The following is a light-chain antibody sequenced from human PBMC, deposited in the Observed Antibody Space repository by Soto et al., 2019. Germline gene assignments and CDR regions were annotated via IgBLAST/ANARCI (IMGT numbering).Light chain of an antibody. J-gene: IGKJ2*01. CDR2: ATS. CDR1: QSISSS. V-gene: IGKV1-39*01. Sequence: DIQMTQSPSSLSASVGDRVTITCRASQSISSSLIWYQQKPGKAPKLLIYATSSLQSGVPSTFSGSGSGTDFTLTISSLQPEDFATYYCQQSYRTPYTFGQRTKLQIK. CDR3: QQSYRTPYT.